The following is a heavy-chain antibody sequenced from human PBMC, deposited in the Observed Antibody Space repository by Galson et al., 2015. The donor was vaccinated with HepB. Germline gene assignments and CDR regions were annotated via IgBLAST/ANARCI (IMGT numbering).Heavy chain of an antibody. CDR3: ARIEIVVLPAAWGPNDVFYDMDG. J-gene: IGHJ6*03. CDR1: GGPISSGGSY. V-gene: IGHV4-31*03. D-gene: IGHD2-2*01. Sequence: TLSLTCTVSGGPISSGGSYWSWIRQHPGKGLEWIGHIYYSGSTYYNPSLRSRLTISLDTSQNQFSLRLNSLTAADTAVYYCARIEIVVLPAAWGPNDVFYDMDGWGKGTTVTVSS. CDR2: IYYSGST.